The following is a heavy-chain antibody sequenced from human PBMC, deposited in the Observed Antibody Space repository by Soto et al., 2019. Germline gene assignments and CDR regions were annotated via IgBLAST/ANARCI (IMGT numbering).Heavy chain of an antibody. V-gene: IGHV3-15*07. CDR3: AWDTSDRFRNDH. Sequence: EVQLVESGGGLVKPGDSLRLYCAVSGLKFSDAWMNWVRKAPGKGLEWVGRIKSKGSGETKDYAAPVKGRFAISRDDSRDTMYLQMNSLKTEDTAVYYCAWDTSDRFRNDHWGQGTLVTVSS. J-gene: IGHJ4*02. CDR1: GLKFSDAW. CDR2: IKSKGSGETK. D-gene: IGHD3-16*02.